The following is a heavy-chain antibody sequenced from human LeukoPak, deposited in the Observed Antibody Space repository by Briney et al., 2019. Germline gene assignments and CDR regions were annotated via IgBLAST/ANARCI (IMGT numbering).Heavy chain of an antibody. Sequence: GASVKVSCKASGYTFTSYDINWVRQATGQGLEWMGWMNPNSGNTGYAQKFQGRVTMTRNTSISTAYMELSSLRSEDTAVYYCARGFEYYYYMDVWGKGTTVTISS. V-gene: IGHV1-8*01. CDR1: GYTFTSYD. CDR2: MNPNSGNT. CDR3: ARGFEYYYYMDV. J-gene: IGHJ6*03.